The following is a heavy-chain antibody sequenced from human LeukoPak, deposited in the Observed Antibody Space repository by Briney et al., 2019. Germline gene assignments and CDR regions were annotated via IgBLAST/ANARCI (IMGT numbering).Heavy chain of an antibody. CDR1: GGSFSGYY. J-gene: IGHJ6*03. V-gene: IGHV4-39*01. CDR2: IYYSGST. CDR3: ARPIRYYYYMDV. Sequence: PSETLSLTCAVYGGSFSGYYWGWIRQPPGKGLEWIGSIYYSGSTYYNPSLKSRVTISVDTSKNQFSLKLSSVTAADTAVYYCARPIRYYYYMDVWGKGTTVTVSS.